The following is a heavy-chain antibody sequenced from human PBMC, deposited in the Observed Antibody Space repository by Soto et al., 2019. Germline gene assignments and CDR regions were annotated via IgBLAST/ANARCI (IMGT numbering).Heavy chain of an antibody. J-gene: IGHJ4*02. CDR1: GYTFTSYD. CDR2: MNPNSGNT. D-gene: IGHD1-26*01. V-gene: IGHV1-8*01. Sequence: ASVKVSCKASGYTFTSYDINWVRQATGQGLEWMGWMNPNSGNTSYAQKLQGRVTMTTNTSTSTAYMELRSLRSDDTAVYYCARLHSGESDYWGQGTLVTVSS. CDR3: ARLHSGESDY.